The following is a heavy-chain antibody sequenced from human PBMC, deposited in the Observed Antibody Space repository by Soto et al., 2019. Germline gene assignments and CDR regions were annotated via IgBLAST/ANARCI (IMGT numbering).Heavy chain of an antibody. Sequence: SGPTLVKPTQTLTLTCTFSGFSLSTSGVGVGWIRQPPGKALEWLTLIYWDDDKRYSPSLKSRLTITKDTSKNQVVLTMTNMDPVDTATYYCAHRNEWLRFGNWFDPWGQGTLVTVSS. CDR3: AHRNEWLRFGNWFDP. CDR2: IYWDDDK. D-gene: IGHD5-12*01. J-gene: IGHJ5*02. V-gene: IGHV2-5*02. CDR1: GFSLSTSGVG.